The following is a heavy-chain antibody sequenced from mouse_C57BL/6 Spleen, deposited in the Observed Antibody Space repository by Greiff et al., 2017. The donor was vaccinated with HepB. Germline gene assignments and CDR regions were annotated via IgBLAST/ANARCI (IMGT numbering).Heavy chain of an antibody. Sequence: VQLQQSGTVLARPGASVKMSCKTSGYTFTSYWMHWVKQRPGQGLEWIGAIYPGNSNTSYNQKFKGKAKLTAVTSASTAYMELSSLTKEDSAVYYCTRADDYDWFAYWGQGTLVTVSA. CDR2: IYPGNSNT. CDR1: GYTFTSYW. V-gene: IGHV1-5*01. CDR3: TRADDYDWFAY. D-gene: IGHD2-4*01. J-gene: IGHJ3*01.